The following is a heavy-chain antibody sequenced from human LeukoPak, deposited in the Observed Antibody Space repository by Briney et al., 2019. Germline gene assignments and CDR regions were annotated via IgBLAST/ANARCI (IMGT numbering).Heavy chain of an antibody. V-gene: IGHV4-61*05. CDR3: ASLTTVTQAYFDS. CDR2: IYHSGTT. D-gene: IGHD4-17*01. J-gene: IGHJ4*02. CDR1: GGSIRSTTHY. Sequence: SETLSLTCTVSGGSIRSTTHYWSWIRQPPGKGLEWIGYIYHSGTTNYNPSLRSRVTISVDASKNQFSLKLSSVTATDTAVYYCASLTTVTQAYFDSWGQGTLVTVSS.